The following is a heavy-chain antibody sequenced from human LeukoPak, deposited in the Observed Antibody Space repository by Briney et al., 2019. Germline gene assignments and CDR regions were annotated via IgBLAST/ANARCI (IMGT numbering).Heavy chain of an antibody. CDR1: EFTFSAYW. CDR2: INGDGSST. CDR3: ARELELTYYDSSGYDY. D-gene: IGHD3-22*01. J-gene: IGHJ4*02. Sequence: GGSLRLSCAASEFTFSAYWMHWVRQVPGKGLVWVSRINGDGSSTNYADSVKGRFTISRDNAKNTLYLQMNSLRAEDTAVYYCARELELTYYDSSGYDYWGQGTPVTVSS. V-gene: IGHV3-74*01.